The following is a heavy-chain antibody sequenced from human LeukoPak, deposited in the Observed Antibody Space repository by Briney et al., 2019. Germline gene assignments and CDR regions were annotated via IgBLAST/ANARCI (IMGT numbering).Heavy chain of an antibody. V-gene: IGHV4-59*01. CDR2: IYYSGST. Sequence: SETLSLTSTLSGGSISSYYWSWIRQPPGKGLEWIGDIYYSGSTNYNPSLKSRVTISVDTSKNQFSLKLSSVTAADTAVYYCARDYYGSGSYDYWGQGTLVTVSS. D-gene: IGHD3-10*01. CDR3: ARDYYGSGSYDY. CDR1: GGSISSYY. J-gene: IGHJ4*02.